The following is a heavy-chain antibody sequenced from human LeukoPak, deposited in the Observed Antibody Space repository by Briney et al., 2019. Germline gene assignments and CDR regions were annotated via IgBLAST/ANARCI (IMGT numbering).Heavy chain of an antibody. CDR2: IYHSGST. J-gene: IGHJ4*02. Sequence: SETLSLTCTVSGASISSGDYSWSWIRQPPGKGLEWIGYIYHSGSTLYHPSLKSRVTISLDRSKNQFSLKLTSVTAADTAVYYCAGDYGSGSYRFDYWGQGTLVTVSS. CDR3: AGDYGSGSYRFDY. D-gene: IGHD3-10*01. CDR1: GASISSGDYS. V-gene: IGHV4-30-2*01.